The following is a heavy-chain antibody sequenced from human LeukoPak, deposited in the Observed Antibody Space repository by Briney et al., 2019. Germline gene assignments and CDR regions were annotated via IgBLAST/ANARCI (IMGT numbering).Heavy chain of an antibody. CDR2: IYYSGST. Sequence: SETLSLTCTVSGGSISSSSYFWGWIRQPPGKGLEWIGSIYYSGSTYYNPSLKSRVTISVDTSKNQFSLKLSSVTVADTAVYYCARQMNTVTADYWGQGTLVTVPS. CDR3: ARQMNTVTADY. CDR1: GGSISSSSYF. V-gene: IGHV4-39*01. J-gene: IGHJ4*02. D-gene: IGHD4-17*01.